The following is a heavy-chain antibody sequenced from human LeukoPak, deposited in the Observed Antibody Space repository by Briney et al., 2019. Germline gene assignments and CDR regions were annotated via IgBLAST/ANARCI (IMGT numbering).Heavy chain of an antibody. CDR3: ATGRLGYCSSTSCSLDY. J-gene: IGHJ4*02. Sequence: ASVKVSCKASGYTFTGYYMHWVRQAPGQGLEWMGWINPNSGGTNYAQKFQGRVTMTRDTSISTAYMELSSLRSEDTAVYYCATGRLGYCSSTSCSLDYWGQGTLVTVSS. D-gene: IGHD2-2*01. CDR1: GYTFTGYY. CDR2: INPNSGGT. V-gene: IGHV1-2*02.